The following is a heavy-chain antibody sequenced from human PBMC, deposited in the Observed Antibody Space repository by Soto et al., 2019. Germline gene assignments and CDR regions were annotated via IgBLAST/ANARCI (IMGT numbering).Heavy chain of an antibody. Sequence: QVQLVQSGAEVKKPGASVKVSCKASGYTFTTYGISWVRRAPGQGLEWMGWISDYNGNTDYAQKFQGGVTMTTDTSTSTAHMELRSLRSDDTAVYYCARGGGYYNPILFDNWGQGTLVTVSS. CDR3: ARGGGYYNPILFDN. CDR1: GYTFTTYG. CDR2: ISDYNGNT. J-gene: IGHJ4*02. D-gene: IGHD1-1*01. V-gene: IGHV1-18*01.